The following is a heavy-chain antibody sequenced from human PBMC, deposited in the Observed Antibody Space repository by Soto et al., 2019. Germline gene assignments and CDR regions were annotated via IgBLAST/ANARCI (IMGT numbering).Heavy chain of an antibody. V-gene: IGHV4-4*01. CDR2: VYHSGDT. D-gene: IGHD3-9*01. CDR1: GGSISTSNW. CDR3: ARSRYFDWLPLDS. J-gene: IGHJ4*02. Sequence: QVQLQESGPGLVKPSGTLSLTCAVSGGSISTSNWWAWVRQSPGKGLEWLGEVYHSGDTNYNPSLKSRVTVSVDYPTKQVSLKLTSVTAADTAVYCCARSRYFDWLPLDSWGQGTLVTVSS.